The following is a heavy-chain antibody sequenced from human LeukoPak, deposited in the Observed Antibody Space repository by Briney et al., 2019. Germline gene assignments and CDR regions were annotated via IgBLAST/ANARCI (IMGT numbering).Heavy chain of an antibody. J-gene: IGHJ6*02. V-gene: IGHV4-34*01. CDR1: GGSFSNYY. CDR3: ARGDPWDYYYYGMDV. CDR2: ITQSGSI. Sequence: SETLSLTCAVYGGSFSNYYWSWIRQPPGKGLEWIGEITQSGSINYNPSLKSRVTMSVDTSKNQFSLKVSSVTAADTAVYYCARGDPWDYYYYGMDVWGQGTTVTVSS. D-gene: IGHD1-26*01.